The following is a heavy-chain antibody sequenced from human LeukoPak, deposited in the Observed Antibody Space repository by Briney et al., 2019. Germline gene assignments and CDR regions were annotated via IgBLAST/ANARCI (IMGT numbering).Heavy chain of an antibody. Sequence: PSETLSLTCAVSGGSISSGVYSWSWIRQPPGKGLDWIGYIYYGGNTYYNPSLKSRVIISIDTSKNQFSLKLNSVTAADTAVYYCARDAYSYAIINAFDIWGQGTMVTVSS. CDR1: GGSISSGVYS. CDR3: ARDAYSYAIINAFDI. J-gene: IGHJ3*02. V-gene: IGHV4-30-4*07. CDR2: IYYGGNT. D-gene: IGHD5-18*01.